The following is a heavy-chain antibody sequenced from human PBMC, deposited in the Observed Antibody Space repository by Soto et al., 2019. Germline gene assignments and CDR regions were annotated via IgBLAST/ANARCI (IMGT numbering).Heavy chain of an antibody. CDR1: GGSISSSSYY. D-gene: IGHD6-13*01. V-gene: IGHV4-39*01. CDR3: ARQAAGSIYYYYYYGMDV. J-gene: IGHJ6*02. Sequence: PSETLSLTCTVSGGSISSSSYYWGWIRQPPGKGLEWIGSIYYSGSTYYNPSLKSRVTISADTSKNQFSLKLSSVTAADTAVYYCARQAAGSIYYYYYYGMDVWGQGTTVTVSS. CDR2: IYYSGST.